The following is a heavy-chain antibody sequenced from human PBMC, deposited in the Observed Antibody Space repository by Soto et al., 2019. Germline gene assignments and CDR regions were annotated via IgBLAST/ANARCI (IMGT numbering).Heavy chain of an antibody. V-gene: IGHV3-9*01. CDR3: AKDSNYDFWRGRGWFDP. Sequence: EVQLVESGGGLVQPGRSLRLSCAASGFTFDDYAMHWVRQAPGKGLEWVSGISWNSGSIGYADSVKGRFTISRDNAKNSLYLQMNSLRAEDTALYYCAKDSNYDFWRGRGWFDPWGQGTLVTVSS. CDR2: ISWNSGSI. J-gene: IGHJ5*02. D-gene: IGHD3-3*01. CDR1: GFTFDDYA.